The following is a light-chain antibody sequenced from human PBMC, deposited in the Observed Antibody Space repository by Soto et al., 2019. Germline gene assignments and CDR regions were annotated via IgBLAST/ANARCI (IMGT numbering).Light chain of an antibody. J-gene: IGKJ1*01. CDR3: QHYNIYSEA. CDR2: KAS. Sequence: DIQMTQSPSTLSGSVGDRVTITCRASQTISSWLAWYQQKQGKAPKLLIYKASTLKSGVPSRFSGSGSGTEFTLTISSLQPDDFATYYCQHYNIYSEAFGQGTKVELK. CDR1: QTISSW. V-gene: IGKV1-5*03.